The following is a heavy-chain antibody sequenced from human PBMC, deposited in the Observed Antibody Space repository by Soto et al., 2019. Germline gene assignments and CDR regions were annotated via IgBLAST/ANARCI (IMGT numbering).Heavy chain of an antibody. J-gene: IGHJ4*02. V-gene: IGHV4-34*01. CDR1: GGSFSGYY. CDR3: AIRLNYYGSGSRSRFDY. Sequence: LSLTCAVYGGSFSGYYWIWIRQPPGKGLEWIGEINHSGSTNYNPSLKSRVTISVDTSKNQFSLKLSSVTAADTAVYYCAIRLNYYGSGSRSRFDYWGQGTLVTVSS. D-gene: IGHD3-10*01. CDR2: INHSGST.